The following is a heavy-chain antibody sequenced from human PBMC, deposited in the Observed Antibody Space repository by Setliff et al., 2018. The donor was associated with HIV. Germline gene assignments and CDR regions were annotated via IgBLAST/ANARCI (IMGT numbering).Heavy chain of an antibody. D-gene: IGHD5-12*01. V-gene: IGHV1-18*01. Sequence: GASVKVSCKASDYTFTNYGISWVRQAPGQGLEWMGWISAYNGYTNYAQKLQGRVTMTTDTSTSTAYMELRSLRSDDTAMYYCARHRVGYSGYAIPILDYWAQGTLVTVSS. CDR1: DYTFTNYG. CDR3: ARHRVGYSGYAIPILDY. J-gene: IGHJ4*02. CDR2: ISAYNGYT.